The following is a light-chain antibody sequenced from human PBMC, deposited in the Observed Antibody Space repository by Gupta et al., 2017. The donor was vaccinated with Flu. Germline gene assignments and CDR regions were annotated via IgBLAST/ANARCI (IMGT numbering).Light chain of an antibody. J-gene: IGKJ1*01. V-gene: IGKV3D-7*01. CDR1: KRVSSSY. Sequence: TLSLSPAEGAIICCWAGKRVSSSYLAWYQQKPGQAPRLLIYGASTRETGFPSRFSGSGSGTDFTLTISSLQPEDFAVYYCQQYDSSPWAFGQGTKVEIK. CDR3: QQYDSSPWA. CDR2: GAS.